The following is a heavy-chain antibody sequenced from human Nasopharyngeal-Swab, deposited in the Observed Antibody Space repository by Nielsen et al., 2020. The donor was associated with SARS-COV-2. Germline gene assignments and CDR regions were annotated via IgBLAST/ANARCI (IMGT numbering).Heavy chain of an antibody. J-gene: IGHJ4*02. CDR1: GFTFSSYW. V-gene: IGHV3-74*01. D-gene: IGHD6-19*01. CDR3: ASDLSGRGDY. Sequence: GGSLRLSCEASGFTFSSYWMHWVRQAPGKGLVWVSRTNEDETTTDYADSVKGRFAISRDNAKNTLYLQMNSLRAEDTATYYCASDLSGRGDYWGQGTLVTVAS. CDR2: TNEDETTT.